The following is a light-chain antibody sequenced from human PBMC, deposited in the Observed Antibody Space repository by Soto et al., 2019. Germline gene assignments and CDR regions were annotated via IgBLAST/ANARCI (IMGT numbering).Light chain of an antibody. CDR2: DVT. CDR1: SSDIGGYNY. J-gene: IGLJ2*01. V-gene: IGLV2-14*01. Sequence: QSALTQPASVSGSPGQSITISCTGTSSDIGGYNYVSWYQQHPGKAPKLMIYDVTHRPSGVSNRFSGSKSGNTAPLTISGLRAEDEADYYCGSYTSISADVIFGGGTKLTVL. CDR3: GSYTSISADVI.